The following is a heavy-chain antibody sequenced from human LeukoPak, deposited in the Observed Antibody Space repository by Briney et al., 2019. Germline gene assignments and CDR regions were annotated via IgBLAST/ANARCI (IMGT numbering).Heavy chain of an antibody. D-gene: IGHD7-27*01. CDR3: AREDWGPDY. CDR1: GFTFTRYW. CDR2: IKHDGCDK. V-gene: IGHV3-7*01. Sequence: GGSLRLSCAASGFTFTRYWMVWVRQAPGKGLEWVANIKHDGCDKNYVDSVKGRFTISRDNAENLLYLQMNSLRAEDTAVYFCAREDWGPDYWGQGTLVTVSS. J-gene: IGHJ4*02.